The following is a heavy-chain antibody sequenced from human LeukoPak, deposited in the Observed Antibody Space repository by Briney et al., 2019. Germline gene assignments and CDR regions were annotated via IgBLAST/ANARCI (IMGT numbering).Heavy chain of an antibody. CDR2: INPNSGGT. D-gene: IGHD2-2*01. CDR3: ARDHCTSSGCYEYYYYGMDV. Sequence: GASLKVSCKASGYTFTDNYIQWVRQAPGQRLEWMEWINPNSGGTNSAQKVQCRVTMTRDTSVSTAYMELSRLRSDDTAVYYCARDHCTSSGCYEYYYYGMDVWGQGTTVTVSS. CDR1: GYTFTDNY. V-gene: IGHV1-2*02. J-gene: IGHJ6*02.